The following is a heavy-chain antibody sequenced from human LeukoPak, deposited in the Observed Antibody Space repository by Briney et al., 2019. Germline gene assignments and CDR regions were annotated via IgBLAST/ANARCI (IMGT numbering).Heavy chain of an antibody. D-gene: IGHD6-13*01. CDR3: ARGGQQLDWFDP. J-gene: IGHJ5*02. CDR1: GGSISSSSYY. V-gene: IGHV4-39*07. CDR2: IYYSGST. Sequence: PSETLSLTCTVSGGSISSSSYYWGWIRQPPGKGLEWIGSIYYSGSTYYNPSLKSRVTISVDTSKNQFSLKLSSVTAADTAVYYRARGGQQLDWFDPWGQGTLVTVSS.